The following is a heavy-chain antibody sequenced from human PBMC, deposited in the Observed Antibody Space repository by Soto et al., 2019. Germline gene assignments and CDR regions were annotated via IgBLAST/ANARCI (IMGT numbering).Heavy chain of an antibody. CDR2: ISGSGGST. J-gene: IGHJ4*02. D-gene: IGHD1-1*01. CDR1: GFTFSSYA. CDR3: AKVHFRVVTGTHDY. V-gene: IGHV3-23*01. Sequence: GGSLRFSCAASGFTFSSYAMSWVRQAPGKGLEWVSAISGSGGSTYYADSVKGRFTISRDNSKNTLYLQMNSLRVEDTAVYYCAKVHFRVVTGTHDYWGQGTLVTVSS.